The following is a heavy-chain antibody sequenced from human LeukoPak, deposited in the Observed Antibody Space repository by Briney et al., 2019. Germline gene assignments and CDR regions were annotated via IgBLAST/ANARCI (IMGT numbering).Heavy chain of an antibody. CDR1: GGSITSYY. Sequence: SETLSLTCTVFGGSITSYYWSWIRQPPGKGLEWIGYVYYTGSTNYNPSLKSRVTISVDTSKNQFSLKLSSVTAADTAVYYCARVNNFWSGYPAPNWFDPWGQGTLVTVSS. D-gene: IGHD3-3*01. J-gene: IGHJ5*02. CDR3: ARVNNFWSGYPAPNWFDP. V-gene: IGHV4-59*01. CDR2: VYYTGST.